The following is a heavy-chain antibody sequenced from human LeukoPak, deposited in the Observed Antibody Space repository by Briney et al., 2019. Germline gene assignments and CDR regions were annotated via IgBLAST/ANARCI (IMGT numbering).Heavy chain of an antibody. D-gene: IGHD3-10*01. CDR2: ISSSSTYI. Sequence: GGSLRLSCAASGFTFSTYTMNWVRQAPGKGLEWDSSISSSSTYIYYADSVEGRYTISRNNGMNSLYLQMNSLRAEDTAVYYCAREERYYYGSGSSTVYGMDVWGKGTTVTVSS. J-gene: IGHJ6*04. CDR1: GFTFSTYT. V-gene: IGHV3-21*01. CDR3: AREERYYYGSGSSTVYGMDV.